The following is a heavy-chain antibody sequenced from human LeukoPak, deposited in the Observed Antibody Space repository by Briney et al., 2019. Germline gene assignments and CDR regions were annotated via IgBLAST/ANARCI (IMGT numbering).Heavy chain of an antibody. Sequence: GGSLRLSCAASGFTFSSYWMSWVRQAPGKGLEWVSSISSSSSYIYYADSVKGRFTISRDNAKNSLYLQMNSLRAEDTAVYYCARDTVTTSDDDAFDIWGQGTMVTVSS. V-gene: IGHV3-21*01. CDR1: GFTFSSYW. CDR3: ARDTVTTSDDDAFDI. J-gene: IGHJ3*02. CDR2: ISSSSSYI. D-gene: IGHD4-17*01.